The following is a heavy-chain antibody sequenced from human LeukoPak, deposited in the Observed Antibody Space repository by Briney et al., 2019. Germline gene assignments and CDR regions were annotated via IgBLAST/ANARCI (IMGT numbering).Heavy chain of an antibody. Sequence: ASVKASCKASGYTFINYGITWVRQAPGQGLEWMGWISAYNGNTNYAQKLQGRVTMTTDTSTSTAYMELRSLRSDDTAVYYCARDEDRGDISHGYWGQGTLVTVSS. CDR2: ISAYNGNT. J-gene: IGHJ4*02. CDR3: ARDEDRGDISHGY. V-gene: IGHV1-18*01. D-gene: IGHD5-12*01. CDR1: GYTFINYG.